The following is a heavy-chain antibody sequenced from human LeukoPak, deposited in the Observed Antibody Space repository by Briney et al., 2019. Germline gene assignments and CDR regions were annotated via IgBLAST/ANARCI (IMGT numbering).Heavy chain of an antibody. CDR3: ARDPSRYCGGGRCFSVYYGMDV. J-gene: IGHJ6*02. CDR1: GFTFSSYE. D-gene: IGHD2-15*01. CDR2: IWYDGSNK. V-gene: IGHV3-33*08. Sequence: GGSLRLSCAASGFTFSSYEMNWVRQAPGKGLEWVGVIWYDGSNKYYSDSVKGRFTISRDNSKSTLFLQMNSLRAEDTAVYYCARDPSRYCGGGRCFSVYYGMDVWGQGTTVTVSS.